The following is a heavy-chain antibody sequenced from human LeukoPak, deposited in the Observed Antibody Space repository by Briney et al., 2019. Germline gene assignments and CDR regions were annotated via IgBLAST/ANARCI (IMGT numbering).Heavy chain of an antibody. CDR1: GFTFSSYA. J-gene: IGHJ4*02. D-gene: IGHD3-22*01. Sequence: GRSLRLSCAASGFTFSSYAMHWVRQAPGKGLEWVAVISYDGSNKYYADSVKGRFTISRDNSKNTLYLQMNSLKTGDTAVYYCTTDPPYYYDSSGYPFDYWGQGTLVTVSS. CDR2: ISYDGSNK. V-gene: IGHV3-30-3*01. CDR3: TTDPPYYYDSSGYPFDY.